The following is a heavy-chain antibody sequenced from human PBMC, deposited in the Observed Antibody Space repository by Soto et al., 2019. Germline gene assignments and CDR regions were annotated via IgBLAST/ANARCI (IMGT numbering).Heavy chain of an antibody. CDR2: IYYSGST. CDR3: ARDCRYSSSSPSRYWFDP. J-gene: IGHJ5*02. CDR1: GGSISSGDYY. V-gene: IGHV4-30-4*01. Sequence: QVQLQESGPGLVKPSQTLSLTCTVSGGSISSGDYYWSWIRQPPGKGLEWIGYIYYSGSTYYNPSLKSRVTISVDTSKNQFSLKLSSVTAADTAVYYCARDCRYSSSSPSRYWFDPWGQGTLVTVSS. D-gene: IGHD6-6*01.